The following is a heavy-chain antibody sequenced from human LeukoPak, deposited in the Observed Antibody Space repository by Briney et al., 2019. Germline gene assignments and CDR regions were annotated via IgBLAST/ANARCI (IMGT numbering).Heavy chain of an antibody. D-gene: IGHD6-13*01. V-gene: IGHV3-23*01. Sequence: GGSLRLSCAASGXSFSSYAMSWVRQAPGKGLEWVSGISGSGGRTYYADSVKGRFTISRDDSKNTVHLQMNSLRAEDTAVYYCAKGSSSWYADAFDIWGQGTMVTVSS. CDR3: AKGSSSWYADAFDI. CDR1: GXSFSSYA. CDR2: ISGSGGRT. J-gene: IGHJ3*02.